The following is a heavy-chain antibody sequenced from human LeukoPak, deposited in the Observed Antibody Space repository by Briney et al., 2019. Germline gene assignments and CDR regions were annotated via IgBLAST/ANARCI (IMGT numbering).Heavy chain of an antibody. Sequence: GGSLRLSCAASGFTFSSYGMHWVRQAPGKGLEWVAFIRYDGSNKYYADSVKGRFTISRDNSKNTLYLQMNSLRAEDTAVYYCAKADYCSSTSCHYYYYYMDVWGKGTTVTVSS. J-gene: IGHJ6*03. V-gene: IGHV3-30*02. CDR1: GFTFSSYG. D-gene: IGHD2-2*01. CDR3: AKADYCSSTSCHYYYYYMDV. CDR2: IRYDGSNK.